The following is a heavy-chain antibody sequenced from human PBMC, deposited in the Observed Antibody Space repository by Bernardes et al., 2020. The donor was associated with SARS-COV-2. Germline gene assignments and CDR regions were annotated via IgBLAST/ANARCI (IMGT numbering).Heavy chain of an antibody. J-gene: IGHJ4*02. V-gene: IGHV3-74*01. CDR1: GFTFSSYC. CDR3: ARSDFYDGRGYYFGY. CDR2: INTDGSTT. Sequence: GGSLRLSCAASGFTFSSYCIHWVRQVPGKGLVWVSRINTDGSTTTYADSVKGRFTISRDNAKNTLYLQMNSLRVEDTAVYYCARSDFYDGRGYYFGYWGQGTLVTVSS. D-gene: IGHD3-22*01.